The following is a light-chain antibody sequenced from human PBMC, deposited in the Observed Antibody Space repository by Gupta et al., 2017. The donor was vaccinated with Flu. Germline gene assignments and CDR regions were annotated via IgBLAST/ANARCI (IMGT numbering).Light chain of an antibody. CDR2: EAS. V-gene: IGKV1-17*01. CDR3: LQYKREPRT. Sequence: DIQMSQSPSSLSASVGDRVTITCRASQGITNDLAWYQQKPGKAPKRLIYEASSLQSGVPSRCSGRGSGTESTLTISSVQPEDFATYYWLQYKREPRTCGGGTKVEIK. CDR1: QGITND. J-gene: IGKJ4*02.